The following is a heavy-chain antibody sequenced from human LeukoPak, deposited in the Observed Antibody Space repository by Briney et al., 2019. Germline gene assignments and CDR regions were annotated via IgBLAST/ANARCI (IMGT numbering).Heavy chain of an antibody. CDR1: GFTFSSYE. Sequence: GGSLRLSCAPSGFTFSSYEMSWVSQAAGKGLEWVSYIISSGSTIYYADSVKDRFTISRDKAKNSMYLQMNSLRAEDTAVYYCGRDHKGYYYYGMDVWRQATTV. CDR2: IISSGSTI. D-gene: IGHD3-22*01. CDR3: GRDHKGYYYYGMDV. V-gene: IGHV3-48*03. J-gene: IGHJ6*01.